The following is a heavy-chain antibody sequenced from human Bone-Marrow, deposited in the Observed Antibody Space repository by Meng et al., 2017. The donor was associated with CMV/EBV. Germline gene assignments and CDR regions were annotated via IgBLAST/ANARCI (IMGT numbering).Heavy chain of an antibody. D-gene: IGHD4-11*01. Sequence: ASVKVSCKASGYTFTSYGISWVRQAPGQGLEWMGWISAYNGNTNYAQKLQGRVTMTTATSTSTAYMELRSLRSDDTAVYYCARVPGVTRIYYGMDVWGQGTTVTVSS. CDR2: ISAYNGNT. V-gene: IGHV1-18*01. CDR1: GYTFTSYG. J-gene: IGHJ6*02. CDR3: ARVPGVTRIYYGMDV.